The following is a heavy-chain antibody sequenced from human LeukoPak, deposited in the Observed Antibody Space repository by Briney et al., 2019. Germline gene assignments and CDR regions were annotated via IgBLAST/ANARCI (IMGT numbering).Heavy chain of an antibody. J-gene: IGHJ5*02. Sequence: QSGGSLRLSCAASGFSFDYYGMSWVRQVPGKGLEWVSDNWNGGSTGYADSVKGRFIISRDNAKNSLYLQMNSLRAEDTALYFCARVRLTGIQDWFDPWGQGTLVTVSS. CDR3: ARVRLTGIQDWFDP. V-gene: IGHV3-20*04. D-gene: IGHD1-20*01. CDR1: GFSFDYYG. CDR2: NWNGGST.